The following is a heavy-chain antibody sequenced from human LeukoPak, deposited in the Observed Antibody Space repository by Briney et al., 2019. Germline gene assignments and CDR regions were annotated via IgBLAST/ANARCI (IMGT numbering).Heavy chain of an antibody. CDR1: GGFISSYY. J-gene: IGHJ2*01. D-gene: IGHD1-26*01. Sequence: SETLSLTCTVSGGFISSYYWSWIRQPPGKGLEGIGYIYYSSTTKYNPSLKIRATISADTSKNQFSLKLNSVTAADTAVYYCVRRQWELQYFDLWGRGTLVAVSS. V-gene: IGHV4-59*01. CDR2: IYYSSTT. CDR3: VRRQWELQYFDL.